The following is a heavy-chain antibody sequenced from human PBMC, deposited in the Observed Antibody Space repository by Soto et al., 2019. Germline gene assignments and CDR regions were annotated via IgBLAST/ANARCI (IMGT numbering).Heavy chain of an antibody. CDR2: ISYDGSNK. D-gene: IGHD2-2*01. Sequence: QVQLVESGGGVVQPGRSLRLSCAASGFTFSSYGMHWVRQAPGKGLEWVAVISYDGSNKYYADSVKGRFTISRDNSKNTLYLEMNSLRAEDTAVYYCAKDHRDLDIVVVPAAMSQVRRRIVDYWGQGTLVTVSS. J-gene: IGHJ4*02. V-gene: IGHV3-30*18. CDR3: AKDHRDLDIVVVPAAMSQVRRRIVDY. CDR1: GFTFSSYG.